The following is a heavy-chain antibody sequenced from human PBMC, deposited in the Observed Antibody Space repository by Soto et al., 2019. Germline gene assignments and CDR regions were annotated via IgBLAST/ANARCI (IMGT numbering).Heavy chain of an antibody. V-gene: IGHV4-61*01. CDR1: GGSVSSGSYY. CDR2: IYYSGST. Sequence: SETLSLTCTVSGGSVSSGSYYWSWIRQPPGKGLEWIGYIYYSGSTNYNPSLKSRVTISVDTSKNQFSLKLSSVTAADTAMYYCAREEGAIDYWGQGTLVTVSS. CDR3: AREEGAIDY. J-gene: IGHJ4*02. D-gene: IGHD1-26*01.